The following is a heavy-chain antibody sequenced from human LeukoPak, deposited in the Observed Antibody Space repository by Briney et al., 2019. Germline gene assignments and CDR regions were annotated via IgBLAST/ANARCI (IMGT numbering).Heavy chain of an antibody. Sequence: PSQTLSLTCTVSGGSISSYYWSWIRQPPGKGLEWIGYIYYSGSTNYNPSLKSRVTISLDTSRNQFSLKLNSVTAAGTAVYYCAKSNGYGLIDIWGQGTMVTVSS. D-gene: IGHD3-22*01. CDR1: GGSISSYY. V-gene: IGHV4-59*12. J-gene: IGHJ3*02. CDR2: IYYSGST. CDR3: AKSNGYGLIDI.